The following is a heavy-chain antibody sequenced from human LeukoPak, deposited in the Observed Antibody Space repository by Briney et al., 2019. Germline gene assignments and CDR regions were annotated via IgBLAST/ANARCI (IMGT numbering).Heavy chain of an antibody. J-gene: IGHJ5*02. CDR3: ARTNCSGGSCYNWFDP. CDR1: GYTFTSYY. V-gene: IGHV1-46*01. CDR2: INPSGGST. Sequence: VASVKVSCKASGYTFTSYYMHWVRQAPGQGLEWMGIINPSGGSTSYAQKFQDRVTMTRDTSTSTVYMELSSLRSEDTAVYYCARTNCSGGSCYNWFDPWGQGTLVTVSS. D-gene: IGHD2-15*01.